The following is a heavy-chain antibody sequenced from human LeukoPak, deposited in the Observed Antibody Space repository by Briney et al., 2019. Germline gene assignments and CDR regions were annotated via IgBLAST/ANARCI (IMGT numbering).Heavy chain of an antibody. CDR2: IWYDGSNK. Sequence: GRSLRLSCAASGFTFSSYGMHWVRQAPGKGLEWVAVIWYDGSNKYYADSVKGRFTISRDNSKNTLYLQMNSLRAEDTAVYYCARDHGELDTAMVYDYWGQGTLVTVSS. CDR1: GFTFSSYG. D-gene: IGHD5-18*01. V-gene: IGHV3-33*01. CDR3: ARDHGELDTAMVYDY. J-gene: IGHJ4*02.